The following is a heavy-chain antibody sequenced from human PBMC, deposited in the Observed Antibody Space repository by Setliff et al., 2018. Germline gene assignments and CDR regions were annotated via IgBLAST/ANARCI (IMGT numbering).Heavy chain of an antibody. J-gene: IGHJ4*02. V-gene: IGHV4-39*07. CDR1: GGSISGSNFY. D-gene: IGHD3-3*01. Sequence: KASETLSLTCTVSGGSISGSNFYWGWIRQPPGKGLEWIGSIYYSGSTYYNPSLKSRVTISVDTSKNQFSLKLSSVTAADTAVYYCARRETYYNFWSGYYAYWGQGTLVTVSS. CDR3: ARRETYYNFWSGYYAY. CDR2: IYYSGST.